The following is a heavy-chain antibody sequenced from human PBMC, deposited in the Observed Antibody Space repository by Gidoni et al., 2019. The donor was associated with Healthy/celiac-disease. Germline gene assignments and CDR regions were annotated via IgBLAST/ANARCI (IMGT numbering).Heavy chain of an antibody. CDR2: ISSSGSTI. Sequence: QVQLVESGGGLVKPGGSLRLSCAASGFTFSDYYMSWIRQAPGKGLEWVSYISSSGSTIYYAGSVKGRFTISRDNAKNSLYLQMNSLRAEDTAVYYCARDLSAGNYYYYYMDVWGKGTTVTVSS. V-gene: IGHV3-11*01. CDR3: ARDLSAGNYYYYYMDV. D-gene: IGHD6-13*01. J-gene: IGHJ6*03. CDR1: GFTFSDYY.